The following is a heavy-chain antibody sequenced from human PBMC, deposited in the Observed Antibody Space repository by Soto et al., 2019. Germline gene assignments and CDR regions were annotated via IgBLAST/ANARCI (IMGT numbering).Heavy chain of an antibody. CDR3: ASHYDSGGYYYRGLDY. V-gene: IGHV1-69*14. Sequence: QVQLVQSGAEVKKPGSSVKVSCKASGGTFNSYAISWVQQAPGQGVAWMGGIIPIFGTADYAQKFQGRGTSTAVTSTSTAYMGLSSLRSEDTAVYYCASHYDSGGYYYRGLDYWGPGTLGTVSS. CDR2: IIPIFGTA. D-gene: IGHD3-22*01. J-gene: IGHJ4*02. CDR1: GGTFNSYA.